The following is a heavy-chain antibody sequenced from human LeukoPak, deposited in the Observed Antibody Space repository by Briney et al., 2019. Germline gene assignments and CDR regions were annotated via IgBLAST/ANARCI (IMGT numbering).Heavy chain of an antibody. CDR1: GFTFSTYS. V-gene: IGHV3-21*01. CDR3: ARDITRPEYYDSSGFGL. CDR2: ISSGSDYI. J-gene: IGHJ4*02. D-gene: IGHD3-22*01. Sequence: GGSLRLSCAASGFTFSTYSLNWVRQAPGKGLEWGSSISSGSDYIYYLDSVKGRFTISRDNAKNSVFLQMNSLSAEDTAVYYCARDITRPEYYDSSGFGLWGQGTLVTVSS.